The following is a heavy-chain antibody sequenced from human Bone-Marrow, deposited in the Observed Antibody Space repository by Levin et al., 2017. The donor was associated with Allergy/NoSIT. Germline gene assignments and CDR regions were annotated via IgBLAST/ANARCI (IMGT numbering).Heavy chain of an antibody. J-gene: IGHJ6*01. D-gene: IGHD5-12*01. V-gene: IGHV3-33*01. CDR1: GFIFSSYG. CDR3: VRGTRAVVATSGLDV. CDR2: IWYDGSNK. Sequence: PGGSLRLSCAASGFIFSSYGMHWVRQAPGKGLEWVAVIWYDGSNKYYVESVKGRFTISRDNSKNTLYLQMDSLRAEDTAMYYCVRGTRAVVATSGLDVWGQGTTVTVSS.